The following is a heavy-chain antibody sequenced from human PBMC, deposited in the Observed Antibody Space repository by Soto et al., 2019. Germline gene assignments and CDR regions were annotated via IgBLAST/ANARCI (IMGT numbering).Heavy chain of an antibody. CDR3: AREGVAGSRTLPYHYYYYGMDV. CDR1: GDSVSSNSGA. D-gene: IGHD6-13*01. CDR2: TYYRSKWYN. V-gene: IGHV6-1*01. Sequence: SHTLSLTCAISGDSVSSNSGAWNWIRQSPSRSLEWLGRTYYRSKWYNDYAVSVKSRITINPDTSKNQFSLQLNSVTPEDTAVYYCAREGVAGSRTLPYHYYYYGMDVWGQGTTVTVSS. J-gene: IGHJ6*02.